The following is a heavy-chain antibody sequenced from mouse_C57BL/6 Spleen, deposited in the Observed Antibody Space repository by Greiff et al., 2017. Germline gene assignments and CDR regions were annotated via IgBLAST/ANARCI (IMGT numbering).Heavy chain of an antibody. Sequence: QVQLQQPGAELVMPGASVKLSCKASGYTFTSYWMHWVKHRPGQGLEWIGEIDPSDSYTNYNQKFKGKSTLTVDKSSSTAYMQLSSLTSEDSAVYYCARGDGSSFFAYWGQGTLVTVSA. J-gene: IGHJ3*01. V-gene: IGHV1-69*01. D-gene: IGHD1-1*01. CDR2: IDPSDSYT. CDR3: ARGDGSSFFAY. CDR1: GYTFTSYW.